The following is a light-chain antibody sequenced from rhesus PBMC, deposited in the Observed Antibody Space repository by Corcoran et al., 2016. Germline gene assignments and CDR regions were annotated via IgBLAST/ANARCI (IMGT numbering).Light chain of an antibody. J-gene: IGLJ1*01. CDR3: SSHAASYTFYI. Sequence: QAALTQPPSVSGSPVQSVTISCPGSRTAIGAYNYVSWYQQHPGTAPKLLIYDVGQRPSGVSDRFSGSKSGNTASLTISGLQTGDEAGYYCSSHAASYTFYIFAVGTRVTVL. CDR2: DVG. V-gene: IGLV2-32*02. CDR1: RTAIGAYNY.